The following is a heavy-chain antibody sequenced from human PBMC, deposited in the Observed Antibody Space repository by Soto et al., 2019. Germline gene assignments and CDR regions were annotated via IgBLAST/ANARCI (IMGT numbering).Heavy chain of an antibody. CDR2: IYYSGST. J-gene: IGHJ5*02. CDR1: GGSISSGGYY. D-gene: IGHD1-7*01. Sequence: SETLSLTCTVSGGSISSGGYYWSWIRQHPGKGLEWIGYIYYSGSTYYNPSLKSRVTISVDTSKNQFSLKLSSVTAADTAVYYCAREDWNYYWFDPWGQGTLVTVSS. V-gene: IGHV4-31*03. CDR3: AREDWNYYWFDP.